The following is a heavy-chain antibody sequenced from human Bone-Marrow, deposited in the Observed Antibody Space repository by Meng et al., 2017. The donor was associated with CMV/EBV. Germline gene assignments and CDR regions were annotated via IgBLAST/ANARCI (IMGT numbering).Heavy chain of an antibody. J-gene: IGHJ4*02. CDR3: AQDATLRSGNVYFDA. Sequence: GESLKISCAASGFTFRSYEMNWVRQAPGEGLEWLSYIRSGGATMHYADSVKGRFTISRDNAKDSLYLQMNGLTADDTAVYFCAQDATLRSGNVYFDAWGLGTLVTVSS. V-gene: IGHV3-48*03. CDR2: IRSGGATM. CDR1: GFTFRSYE. D-gene: IGHD3-3*01.